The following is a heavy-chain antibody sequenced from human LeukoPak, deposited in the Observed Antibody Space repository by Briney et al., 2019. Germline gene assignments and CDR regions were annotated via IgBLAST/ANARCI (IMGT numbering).Heavy chain of an antibody. D-gene: IGHD1-26*01. Sequence: SQTLSLTCAISGDSVCSNSAAWNWIRQSPSRDLEWLGRTYYRSKWYNAYAVSVKSRMTINPDTSKNQFSLQLNSVPPEDTAVYYCARVSGSYDPFDIWGQGTMVTVSS. CDR1: GDSVCSNSAA. V-gene: IGHV6-1*01. CDR2: TYYRSKWYN. CDR3: ARVSGSYDPFDI. J-gene: IGHJ3*02.